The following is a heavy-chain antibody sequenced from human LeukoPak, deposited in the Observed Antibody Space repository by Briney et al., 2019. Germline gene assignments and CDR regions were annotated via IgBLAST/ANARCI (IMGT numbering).Heavy chain of an antibody. V-gene: IGHV3-30*02. CDR1: GFIFSNYA. D-gene: IGHD2-2*01. CDR3: AKDEVVPGYYYTDV. Sequence: GGSLRPSCAASGFIFSNYAMQWVRQAPGMGLEGGAFIRYDGGNTYYADSVKGRFTISRDNSKNTMYLQMNSLNAEDTAVYYCAKDEVVPGYYYTDVWGRGTTVTISS. CDR2: IRYDGGNT. J-gene: IGHJ6*03.